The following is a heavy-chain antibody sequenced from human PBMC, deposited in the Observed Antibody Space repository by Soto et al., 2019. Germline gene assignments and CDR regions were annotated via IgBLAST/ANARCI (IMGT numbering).Heavy chain of an antibody. J-gene: IGHJ4*02. V-gene: IGHV3-23*01. Sequence: PGGSLRLSCAASGFTFSSYAMSWVRQAPGKGLEWVSAISGSGGSTYYADSVKGRFTISRDNSKNTLYLQMNSLRAEDTAVYYCAKDFYDYIWGSYRWSRSIDYWGQGTLVTVSS. CDR2: ISGSGGST. D-gene: IGHD3-16*02. CDR3: AKDFYDYIWGSYRWSRSIDY. CDR1: GFTFSSYA.